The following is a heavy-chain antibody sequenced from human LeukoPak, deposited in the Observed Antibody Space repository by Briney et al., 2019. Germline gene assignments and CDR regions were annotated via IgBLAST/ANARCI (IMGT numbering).Heavy chain of an antibody. CDR1: GYTFTIYY. J-gene: IGHJ4*02. Sequence: VASVKVSCKASGYTFTIYYMHWVRQAPGQGLEWMGIINPSGGSTSYAQKFQGRVTMTRDTSTSTVYMELSSLRSEDTAVYYCARALGVVVITDPDFDYWGQGTLATVSS. CDR3: ARALGVVVITDPDFDY. CDR2: INPSGGST. D-gene: IGHD3-22*01. V-gene: IGHV1-46*01.